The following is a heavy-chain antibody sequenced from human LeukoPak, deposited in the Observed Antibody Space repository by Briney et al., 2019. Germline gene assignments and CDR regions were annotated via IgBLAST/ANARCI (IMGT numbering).Heavy chain of an antibody. Sequence: TSETLSLTCTVSGYSISSSYYWGWIRQPPGKGLEWIGRIYYSGSTYYNPSLKSRVTISVDTSKNQFSLKLSSVTAADTAVYYCAREGVANGNRFDPWGQGTLVTVSS. CDR3: AREGVANGNRFDP. J-gene: IGHJ5*02. V-gene: IGHV4-38-2*02. CDR1: GYSISSSYY. D-gene: IGHD2-8*01. CDR2: IYYSGST.